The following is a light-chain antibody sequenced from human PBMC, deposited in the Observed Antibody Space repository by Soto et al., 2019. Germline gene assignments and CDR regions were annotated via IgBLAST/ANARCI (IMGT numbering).Light chain of an antibody. J-gene: IGLJ1*01. CDR1: SSDVGTYNL. CDR3: CSSAGSSSYV. V-gene: IGLV2-23*01. CDR2: END. Sequence: QSALTQPASVSGSPGQSITISCTGTSSDVGTYNLVSWYQQRPGKAPTLMIFENDQRPSGVSFRFSGSKSGNTASLTISGLQAEDEADYYCCSSAGSSSYVFGTGTKLTVL.